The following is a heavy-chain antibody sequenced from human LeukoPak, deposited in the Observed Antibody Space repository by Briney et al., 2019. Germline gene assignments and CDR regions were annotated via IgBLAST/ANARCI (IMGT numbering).Heavy chain of an antibody. Sequence: PGGSLRLSCAAAGFTFSIYWMSWVRQAPGKGLEWVARMKGDGSVKHFLDSVEGRSTISRDNAKNSLYLQMNSLRAEDTAIYYCARWDAYYTGGVGYSGDFAFDFWGQGTLVTVSS. D-gene: IGHD2-8*02. CDR1: GFTFSIYW. CDR3: ARWDAYYTGGVGYSGDFAFDF. CDR2: MKGDGSVK. V-gene: IGHV3-7*01. J-gene: IGHJ3*01.